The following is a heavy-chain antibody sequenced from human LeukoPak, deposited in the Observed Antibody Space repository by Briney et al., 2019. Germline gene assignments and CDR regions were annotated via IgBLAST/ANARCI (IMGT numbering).Heavy chain of an antibody. CDR2: IKEDGSEI. CDR1: GFTFSSYW. V-gene: IGHV3-7*01. CDR3: VRGIEY. J-gene: IGHJ4*02. Sequence: GGSLRLSCAASGFTFSSYWMNWVRQAPGKGLEWVANIKEDGSEIYYVDSVKGRFTISRDNAKNSLFLQMNSMRAEDTAVYYCVRGIEYWGQGTLVTVSS.